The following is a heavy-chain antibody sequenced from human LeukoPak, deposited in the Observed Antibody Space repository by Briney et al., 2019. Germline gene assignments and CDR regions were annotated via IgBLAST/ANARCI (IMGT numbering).Heavy chain of an antibody. J-gene: IGHJ3*02. V-gene: IGHV3-23*01. CDR2: ISGSGGST. CDR3: AKVANRGWGDAFDI. CDR1: GFTFDDYT. D-gene: IGHD3-10*01. Sequence: QPGGSLRLSCAASGFTFDDYTMHWVRQAPGKGLEWVSAISGSGGSTNYADSVKGRFTISRDNSKNTLYLQMNSLRAEDTAVYYCAKVANRGWGDAFDIWGQGTMVTVSS.